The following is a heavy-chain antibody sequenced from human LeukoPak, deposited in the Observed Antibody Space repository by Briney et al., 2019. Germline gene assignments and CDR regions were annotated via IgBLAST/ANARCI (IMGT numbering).Heavy chain of an antibody. D-gene: IGHD3-3*01. CDR2: IYYSGST. J-gene: IGHJ6*03. Sequence: SETLSLTCTVSGGSINNSDYYWGWIRQPPGKGLEWIGSIYYSGSTFYNPSLKSRVTISVDTSKNHFSLKLTSVTAADTAMYYCARTTYYDLKREDYYYYMDVWGKGTTVTVSS. CDR3: ARTTYYDLKREDYYYYMDV. V-gene: IGHV4-39*07. CDR1: GGSINNSDYY.